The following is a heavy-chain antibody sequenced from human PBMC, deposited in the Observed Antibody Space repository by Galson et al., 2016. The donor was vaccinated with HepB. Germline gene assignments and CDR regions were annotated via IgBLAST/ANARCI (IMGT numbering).Heavy chain of an antibody. J-gene: IGHJ5*02. CDR1: GFTFNHYG. CDR3: AKDRVYAAVNWFDP. D-gene: IGHD5/OR15-5a*01. V-gene: IGHV3-53*01. CDR2: IYSGGGT. Sequence: SLRLSCAASGFTFNHYGMHWVRQAPGKGLEWVSVIYSGGGTYYADPVKGRFTISRDNSKNTLYLQMNSLRAEDTAVYYCAKDRVYAAVNWFDPWGQGTLVTVSS.